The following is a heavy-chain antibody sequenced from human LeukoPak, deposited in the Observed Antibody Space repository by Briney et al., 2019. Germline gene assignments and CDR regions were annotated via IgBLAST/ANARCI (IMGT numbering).Heavy chain of an antibody. J-gene: IGHJ4*02. Sequence: GGSLRLSCAASGFTFSSYGMHWVRQAPVKGLEWVAVISYDGSNKYYADSVKGRFTISRDNSKNTLYLQMNSLRAEDTAVYYCAKHSSGGSCYVDYWGQGTLVTVSS. V-gene: IGHV3-30*18. CDR3: AKHSSGGSCYVDY. CDR1: GFTFSSYG. D-gene: IGHD2-15*01. CDR2: ISYDGSNK.